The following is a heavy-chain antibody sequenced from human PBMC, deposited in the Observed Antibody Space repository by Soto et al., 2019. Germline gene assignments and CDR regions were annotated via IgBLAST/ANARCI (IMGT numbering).Heavy chain of an antibody. V-gene: IGHV3-30-3*01. D-gene: IGHD3-3*01. J-gene: IGHJ6*02. CDR1: GFAFSSYA. CDR3: ARETYYDFWSGPYYGMDV. Sequence: QVQLVESGGGGVQPGRSLRLSCAASGFAFSSYAMHWVRQAPGKGLEWVAVISYDGSNKYYADSVKGRFTISRDNSKNTQYLQMNSLRAEDTAVYYCARETYYDFWSGPYYGMDVWGQGTTVTVSS. CDR2: ISYDGSNK.